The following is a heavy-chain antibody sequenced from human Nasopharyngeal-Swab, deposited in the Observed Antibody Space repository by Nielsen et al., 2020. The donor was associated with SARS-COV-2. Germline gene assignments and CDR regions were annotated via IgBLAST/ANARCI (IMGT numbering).Heavy chain of an antibody. CDR2: INTNTGNP. CDR3: ARGTTIFGVVIMGGDDY. J-gene: IGHJ4*02. V-gene: IGHV7-4-1*02. Sequence: WVRQARVEGLEWMGWINTNTGNPTYAQGFTGRFVFSLDTSVSTAYLQISSLKAEDTAVYYCARGTTIFGVVIMGGDDYWGQGTLVTVSS. D-gene: IGHD3-3*01.